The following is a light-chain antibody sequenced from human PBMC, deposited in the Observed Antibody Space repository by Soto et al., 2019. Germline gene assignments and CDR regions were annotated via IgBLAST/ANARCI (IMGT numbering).Light chain of an antibody. CDR1: SDYSHYK. CDR3: GADHGSGSNFVVV. J-gene: IGLJ2*01. V-gene: IGLV9-49*01. CDR2: VGTGGIVG. Sequence: QPVLTQPPSASASLGASVTLTCTLSSDYSHYKVDWYQQRPGKGPRFVMRVGTGGIVGSKGDGIPDRFSVLGSGLNRYLTINNIQAEDESDYHCGADHGSGSNFVVVFGGGTKLTVL.